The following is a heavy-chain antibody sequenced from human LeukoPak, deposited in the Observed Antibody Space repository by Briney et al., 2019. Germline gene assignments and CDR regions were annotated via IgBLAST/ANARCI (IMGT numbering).Heavy chain of an antibody. V-gene: IGHV3-21*04. Sequence: GGSLRLSCAASGFSSYSLNWVRQAPGKGLEWVSSISSGSDYIYYADSVKGRFTISRDNSKNTLYLQMNSLRAEDTAVYYCANSLAVAGPFDYWGQGTLVTVSS. D-gene: IGHD6-19*01. CDR3: ANSLAVAGPFDY. CDR1: GFSSYS. CDR2: ISSGSDYI. J-gene: IGHJ4*02.